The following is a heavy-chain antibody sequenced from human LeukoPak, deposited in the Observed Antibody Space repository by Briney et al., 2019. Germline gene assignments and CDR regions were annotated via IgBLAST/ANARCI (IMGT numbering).Heavy chain of an antibody. Sequence: PSETLSLTCAVYGGSFSGYYWSWIRQPPGKGLEWIGEINHSGSTNYNPSLKSRVTISVDTSKNQFSLKLSSVTAADTAVYYCARAGGYGIYFDYWGQGTLVTVSS. V-gene: IGHV4-34*01. CDR3: ARAGGYGIYFDY. D-gene: IGHD5-18*01. CDR1: GGSFSGYY. J-gene: IGHJ4*02. CDR2: INHSGST.